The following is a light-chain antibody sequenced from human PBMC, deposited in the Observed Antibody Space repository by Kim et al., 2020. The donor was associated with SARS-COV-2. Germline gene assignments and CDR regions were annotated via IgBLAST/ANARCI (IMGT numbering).Light chain of an antibody. CDR2: SAS. J-gene: IGKJ2*01. V-gene: IGKV3-15*01. CDR3: QQYNNWPPYT. CDR1: QSVNTN. Sequence: EIVMTQSPATLSVSPGERATLSCRASQSVNTNLAWYQQQPGQAPRLLIYSASTRATGIPARFSGSGSGTEFTLTISSLQSEDFAVYYCQQYNNWPPYTCRQEHELEI.